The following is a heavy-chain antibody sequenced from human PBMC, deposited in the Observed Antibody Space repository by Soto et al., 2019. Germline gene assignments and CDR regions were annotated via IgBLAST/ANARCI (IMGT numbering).Heavy chain of an antibody. CDR1: GGSISSGGYS. J-gene: IGHJ4*02. V-gene: IGHV4-30-2*01. CDR2: IYHSGST. CDR3: ARDAGGPADY. Sequence: KPSETLSLTCAVSGGSISSGGYSWSWIRQPPGKGLEWIGYIYHSGSTYYNPSLKSRVTISVDRSKNQFSLKLSSVTAADTAVYYCARDAGGPADYWGQGTLVTVSS. D-gene: IGHD2-15*01.